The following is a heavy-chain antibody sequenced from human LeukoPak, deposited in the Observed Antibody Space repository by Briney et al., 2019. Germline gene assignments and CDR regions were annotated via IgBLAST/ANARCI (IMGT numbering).Heavy chain of an antibody. J-gene: IGHJ6*02. Sequence: GGSLRLSCAASGSTFSSYAMSWVRQAPGKGLEWVSAISGSGGSTYYADSVKGRFTISRDNSKNTLYLQMNSLRAEDTAVYYCAKRRSYSSSHYYYGMDVWGQGTTVTVSS. CDR3: AKRRSYSSSHYYYGMDV. V-gene: IGHV3-23*01. CDR1: GSTFSSYA. D-gene: IGHD6-6*01. CDR2: ISGSGGST.